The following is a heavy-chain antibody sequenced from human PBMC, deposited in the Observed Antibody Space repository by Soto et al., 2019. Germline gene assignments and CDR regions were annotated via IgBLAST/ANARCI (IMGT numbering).Heavy chain of an antibody. CDR3: ARVEANDFLSGYYTDYGMDV. CDR2: IYYSVST. V-gene: IGHV4-61*01. CDR1: GGSVSSGSYY. J-gene: IGHJ6*02. Sequence: SETLSLTCTVSGGSVSSGSYYWSWIRQPPGKGLEWIGYIYYSVSTNYNPSLKSRVTISVDTSKNQFSLKLSSVTAADTAVYYCARVEANDFLSGYYTDYGMDVWGQGITVTVS. D-gene: IGHD3-3*01.